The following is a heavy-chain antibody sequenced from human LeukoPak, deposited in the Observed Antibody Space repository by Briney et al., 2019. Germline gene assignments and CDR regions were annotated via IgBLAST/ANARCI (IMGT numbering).Heavy chain of an antibody. Sequence: GGSLRLSCVASGFTFSSYEMNWVRQAPGKGLEWVSYISSSGSTIYYADSVKGRFTISRDNAKNSLYLQMNSLRAEDTAVYYCARAGSGSYYHYYYYYYMDVWGKETTVTVSS. J-gene: IGHJ6*03. CDR2: ISSSGSTI. CDR3: ARAGSGSYYHYYYYYYMDV. CDR1: GFTFSSYE. D-gene: IGHD3-10*01. V-gene: IGHV3-48*03.